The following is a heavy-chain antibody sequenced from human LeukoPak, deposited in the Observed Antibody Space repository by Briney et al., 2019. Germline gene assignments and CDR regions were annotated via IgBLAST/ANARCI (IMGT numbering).Heavy chain of an antibody. V-gene: IGHV3-21*01. Sequence: GGSLRLSCAASGFTFSSYSMNWVRQAPGKGLGWVSSISSSSSYIYYADSVKGRFTISRDNAKNSLYLQMNSLRAEDTAVYYCAREDSSGWYPFDYWGQGTLVTVSS. CDR2: ISSSSSYI. D-gene: IGHD6-19*01. J-gene: IGHJ4*02. CDR3: AREDSSGWYPFDY. CDR1: GFTFSSYS.